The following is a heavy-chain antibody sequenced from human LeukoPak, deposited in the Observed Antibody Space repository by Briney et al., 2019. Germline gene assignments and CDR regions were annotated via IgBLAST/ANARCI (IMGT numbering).Heavy chain of an antibody. CDR2: INHSGST. CDR3: ARGRGVGATLRWFDP. Sequence: SETLSLTCAVYGGSFSGYYWSRIRQPPGKGLEWIGEINHSGSTNYNPSLKSRVTISVDTSKNQFSLKLSSVTAADTAVYYCARGRGVGATLRWFDPWGQGTLVTVSS. J-gene: IGHJ5*02. CDR1: GGSFSGYY. V-gene: IGHV4-34*01. D-gene: IGHD1-26*01.